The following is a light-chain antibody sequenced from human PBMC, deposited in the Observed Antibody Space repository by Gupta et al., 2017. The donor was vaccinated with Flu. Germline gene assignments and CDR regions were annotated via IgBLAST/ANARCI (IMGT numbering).Light chain of an antibody. J-gene: IGKJ2*02. V-gene: IGKV2-30*01. CDR1: QSLVDSNGNTY. Sequence: DLVMTQSPLSLPVTLGQPASISCRSSQSLVDSNGNTYLNWFHQRPGQSPRRLIYKVFKRDSGVPDRFSGSGSGTDFTLQISRVEAEDVGIYYCMQGKHWPCTFGQGTKLEIK. CDR3: MQGKHWPCT. CDR2: KVF.